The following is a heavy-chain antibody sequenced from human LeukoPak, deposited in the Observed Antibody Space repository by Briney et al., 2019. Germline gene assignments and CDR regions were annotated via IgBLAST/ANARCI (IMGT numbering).Heavy chain of an antibody. CDR2: INHSGST. CDR3: AGGGQLLYGY. Sequence: SETLSLTCAVYGGSFSGYYWSWIRQPPGKGLEWIGEINHSGSTNYNPSLKSRVTISVDTSKNQFSLKLSSVTAADTAVYYCAGGGQLLYGYWGQGTLVTVSS. J-gene: IGHJ4*02. D-gene: IGHD2-2*02. CDR1: GGSFSGYY. V-gene: IGHV4-34*01.